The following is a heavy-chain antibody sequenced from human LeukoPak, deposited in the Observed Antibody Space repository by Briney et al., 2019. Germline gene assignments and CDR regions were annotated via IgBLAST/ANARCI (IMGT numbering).Heavy chain of an antibody. CDR1: GFNFDDYG. CDR2: IYSGGST. J-gene: IGHJ6*02. V-gene: IGHV3-53*01. Sequence: GGSLRLSCAASGFNFDDYGMSWVRQAPGKGLEWVSVIYSGGSTYYADSVKGRFTISRDNSKNTLYLQMNSLRAEDTAVYYCAGNYDILTGQLYYGMDVWGQGTTVTVSS. CDR3: AGNYDILTGQLYYGMDV. D-gene: IGHD3-9*01.